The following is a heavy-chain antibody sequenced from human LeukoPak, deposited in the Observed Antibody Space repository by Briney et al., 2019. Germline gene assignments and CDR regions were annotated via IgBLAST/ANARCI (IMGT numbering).Heavy chain of an antibody. V-gene: IGHV4-61*02. CDR2: IYTSGST. Sequence: SETLPLTCTVSGGSISSGSYYWSWIRQPAGKGLEWIGRIYTSGSTNYNPSLKSRVTISVDTSKNQFSLKLSSVTAADTAVYYCARGSLGDHFDYWGQGTLVTVSS. J-gene: IGHJ4*02. CDR3: ARGSLGDHFDY. D-gene: IGHD4-17*01. CDR1: GGSISSGSYY.